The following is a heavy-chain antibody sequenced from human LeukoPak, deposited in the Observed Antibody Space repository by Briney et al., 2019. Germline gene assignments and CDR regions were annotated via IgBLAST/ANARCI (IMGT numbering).Heavy chain of an antibody. D-gene: IGHD3-10*01. V-gene: IGHV1-8*01. J-gene: IGHJ6*03. CDR3: ATRSPGDYYYYMDV. CDR2: MNPNSGNT. CDR1: GYTFTSYD. Sequence: GASVKVSCKASGYTFTSYDINWVRQATGQGLEWMGWMNPNSGNTGYAQKFQGRVTMTRNTSISTAYMELSSLRSEDTAVYYCATRSPGDYYYYMDVWGKGTTVTIPS.